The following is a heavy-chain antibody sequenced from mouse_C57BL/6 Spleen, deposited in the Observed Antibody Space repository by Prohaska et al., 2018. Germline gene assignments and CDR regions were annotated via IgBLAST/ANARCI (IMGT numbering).Heavy chain of an antibody. V-gene: IGHV1-54*01. J-gene: IGHJ2*01. CDR2: INPGSGGT. CDR3: AKGRGGYFDY. Sequence: QVQLQQSGAELVRPGTSVKVSCKASGYAFTNYLIEWVKQRPGQGLEWIGVINPGSGGTNYNEKFKGKATLTADKATSTAYMQLSSLRSEDSAVYFWAKGRGGYFDYWGQGTTLTVSS. CDR1: GYAFTNYL.